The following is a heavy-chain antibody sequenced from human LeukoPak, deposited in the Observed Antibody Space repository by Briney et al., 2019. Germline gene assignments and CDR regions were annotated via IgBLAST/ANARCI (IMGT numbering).Heavy chain of an antibody. D-gene: IGHD3-9*01. J-gene: IGHJ6*04. V-gene: IGHV1-18*04. CDR2: ISAYNGNT. CDR1: GYTFTSYG. Sequence: ASVKVSCKASGYTFTSYGISWVRQAPGQGLERRGWISAYNGNTNNAQKLQGRVTITTDTSTSTAYMELRSLRSDDTAVYYCARETLYYDILTGYYGLYYYGMDVWGKGTTVTVSS. CDR3: ARETLYYDILTGYYGLYYYGMDV.